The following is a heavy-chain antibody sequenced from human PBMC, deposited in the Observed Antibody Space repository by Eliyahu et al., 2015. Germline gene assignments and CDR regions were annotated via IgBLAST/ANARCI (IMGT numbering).Heavy chain of an antibody. CDR3: ARDGLWSNNWFDT. CDR1: GYTFTDSY. D-gene: IGHD3-3*01. J-gene: IGHJ5*02. CDR2: INPNSGDT. V-gene: IGHV1-2*02. Sequence: QVQLVQSGAEVKXPGASVKVSCRVSGYTFTDSYIHWVRQAPGQGLEWMGWINPNSGDTNYAQKFQGRVTMTGDTSISTTYLDLRSLTSDDTAVYYCARDGLWSNNWFDTWGQGTLVTVSS.